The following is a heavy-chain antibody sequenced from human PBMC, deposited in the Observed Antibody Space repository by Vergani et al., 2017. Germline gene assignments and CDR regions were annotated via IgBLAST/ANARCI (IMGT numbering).Heavy chain of an antibody. CDR1: GFTFDDYA. Sequence: EVQLVESGGGLVQPGRSLRLSCAASGFTFDDYAMHWVRQAPGKGLEWVSGISWNSGSIGYADSVKGRFTISRDNAKNSLYLQMNSLRAEDTAVYYCARAAARRGGYYYYYMDVWGKGTTVTVSS. D-gene: IGHD6-6*01. CDR2: ISWNSGSI. J-gene: IGHJ6*03. V-gene: IGHV3-9*01. CDR3: ARAAARRGGYYYYYMDV.